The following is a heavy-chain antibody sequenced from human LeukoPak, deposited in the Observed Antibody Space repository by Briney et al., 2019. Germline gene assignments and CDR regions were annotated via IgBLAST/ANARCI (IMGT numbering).Heavy chain of an antibody. CDR1: GFTFSSYS. CDR2: ISSSSNYI. Sequence: GGSLRLSCAASGFTFSSYSMNWVRQAPGKGLEWVSSISSSSNYIYHADSVKGRFTISRDNAKNSLYLQMSSLRAEDTAVYYCARDLRLDFWGQGTLVTVSS. V-gene: IGHV3-21*01. J-gene: IGHJ4*02. CDR3: ARDLRLDF.